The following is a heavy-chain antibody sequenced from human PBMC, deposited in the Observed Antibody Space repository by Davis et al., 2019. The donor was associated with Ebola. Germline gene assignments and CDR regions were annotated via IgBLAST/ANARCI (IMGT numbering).Heavy chain of an antibody. CDR1: GFTFSSYA. V-gene: IGHV3-7*01. CDR2: IKQDGSEK. Sequence: GESLKISCSASGFTFSSYAMHWVRQAPGKGLEWVANIKQDGSEKYYVDSVKGRFTISRDNAKNSLYLQMNSLRDEDTAVYYCARDSQGYYYYGMDVWGQGTTVTVSS. CDR3: ARDSQGYYYYGMDV. J-gene: IGHJ6*02.